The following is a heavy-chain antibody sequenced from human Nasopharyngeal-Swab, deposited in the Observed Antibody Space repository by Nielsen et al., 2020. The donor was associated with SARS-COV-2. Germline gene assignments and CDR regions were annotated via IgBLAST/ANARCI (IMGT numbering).Heavy chain of an antibody. D-gene: IGHD3-3*01. CDR2: ISTSGRTT. V-gene: IGHV3-11*04. Sequence: GGSLRLSCAASGFTFSDYYMAWVRQAPGKGLEWLSYISTSGRTTDSADPVKGRFTISRDNANNLLFLQMTSLRSEDTAVYYCARAGALDTTIEHWGQGNLVTVSS. CDR1: GFTFSDYY. CDR3: ARAGALDTTIEH. J-gene: IGHJ1*01.